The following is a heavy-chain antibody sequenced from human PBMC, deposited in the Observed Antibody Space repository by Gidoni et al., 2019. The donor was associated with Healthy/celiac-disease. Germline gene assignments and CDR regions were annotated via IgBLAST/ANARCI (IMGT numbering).Heavy chain of an antibody. Sequence: EVHLVESGGGLVQPGGSLRLSFAASGFTVISNYMSWVRQAPGKGLEWVSVIYSGGSTYYADSVKGRFTISRDNSKNTLYLQMNSLRAEDTAVYYCARDPMDGGSPGGAIAGWYFDLWGRGTLVTVSS. D-gene: IGHD3-16*01. CDR3: ARDPMDGGSPGGAIAGWYFDL. V-gene: IGHV3-66*01. J-gene: IGHJ2*01. CDR2: IYSGGST. CDR1: GFTVISNY.